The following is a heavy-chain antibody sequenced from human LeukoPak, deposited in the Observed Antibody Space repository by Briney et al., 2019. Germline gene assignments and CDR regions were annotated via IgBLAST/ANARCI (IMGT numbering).Heavy chain of an antibody. V-gene: IGHV1-69*05. CDR2: IIPIFGTA. CDR3: ARDDSGSSAFDY. CDR1: GGTFSSYA. J-gene: IGHJ4*02. Sequence: SVKVSCKASGGTFSSYAISWVRQAPGQGLEWMGGIIPIFGTANYAQKFQGRVTITTDESTSTAYIELSSLRSEDTAVYYCARDDSGSSAFDYWGQGTLVTVSS. D-gene: IGHD1-26*01.